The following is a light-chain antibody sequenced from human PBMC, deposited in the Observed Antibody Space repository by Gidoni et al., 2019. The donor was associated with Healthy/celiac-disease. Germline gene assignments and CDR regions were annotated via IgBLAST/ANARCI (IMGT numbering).Light chain of an antibody. V-gene: IGKV3-11*01. J-gene: IGKJ1*01. CDR2: DAS. CDR3: QQRSNWPT. CDR1: QSVSSY. Sequence: VLTQSPATLSLSPGERATLSCRASQSVSSYLAWYQQKPGQAPRLLIYDASNRATGIPARCSGSGSGTDFTLTISSLGPEDFAVYYCQQRSNWPTFGQGTKVEIK.